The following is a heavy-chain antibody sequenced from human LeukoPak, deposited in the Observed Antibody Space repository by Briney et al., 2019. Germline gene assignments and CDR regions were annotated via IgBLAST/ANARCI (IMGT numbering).Heavy chain of an antibody. D-gene: IGHD3-9*01. J-gene: IGHJ4*02. CDR2: MNPNSGNT. CDR3: ARAHTYYDILTGYYEFDY. CDR1: GYTFSSYE. Sequence: GASVKVSCKTSGYTFSSYEINWARQATGQGLEWMGWMNPNSGNTGYAQKFQGRVTMTRNTSISTVYMELSSLRSEDTAVYYCARAHTYYDILTGYYEFDYWGQGTLVSVSS. V-gene: IGHV1-8*01.